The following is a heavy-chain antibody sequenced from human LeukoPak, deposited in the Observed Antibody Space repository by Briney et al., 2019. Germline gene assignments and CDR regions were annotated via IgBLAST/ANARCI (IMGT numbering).Heavy chain of an antibody. J-gene: IGHJ4*02. CDR3: ARSVAALTPYFDY. V-gene: IGHV3-33*01. CDR1: GFTFSSYG. CDR2: IWYDGSNK. Sequence: GRSLRLSCAASGFTFSSYGMHWVRQAPGKGLEWVAVIWYDGSNKYYADSVKGRFTISRDNSKNTLYLQMNSLRAEDTAVYYCARSVAALTPYFDYWGQGTLVTVSS. D-gene: IGHD6-19*01.